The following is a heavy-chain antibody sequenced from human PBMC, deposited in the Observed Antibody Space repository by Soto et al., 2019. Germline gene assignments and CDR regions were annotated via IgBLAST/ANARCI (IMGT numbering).Heavy chain of an antibody. Sequence: TLSLTCTVSGGSISSGGYYWSWIRQHPGKGLEWIGYIYYSGSTYYNPSLKSRVTISVDTSKNQFSLKLSSVTAADTAVYYCARDWGSTWDYYYGMDVWGQGTTVTVSS. CDR3: ARDWGSTWDYYYGMDV. D-gene: IGHD7-27*01. J-gene: IGHJ6*02. CDR1: GGSISSGGYY. CDR2: IYYSGST. V-gene: IGHV4-31*03.